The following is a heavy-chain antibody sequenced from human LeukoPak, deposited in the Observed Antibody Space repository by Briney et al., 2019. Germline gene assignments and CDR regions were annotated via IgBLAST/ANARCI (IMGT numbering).Heavy chain of an antibody. J-gene: IGHJ4*02. CDR1: GGSFSNFY. CDR3: ARARDLSSGADY. CDR2: TNQSGST. Sequence: MPSETLSLTCAVFGGSFSNFYWSWIRQPPGKGLNWIGETNQSGSTNYNPSLKSRVIISVDTSKNQFSLKLRSVTAADTAVYYCARARDLSSGADYWGQGTLVTVSS. D-gene: IGHD6-19*01. V-gene: IGHV4-34*01.